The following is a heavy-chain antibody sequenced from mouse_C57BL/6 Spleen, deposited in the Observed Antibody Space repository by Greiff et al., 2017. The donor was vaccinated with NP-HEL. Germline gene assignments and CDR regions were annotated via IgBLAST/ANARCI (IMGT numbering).Heavy chain of an antibody. J-gene: IGHJ4*01. CDR3: ARGGYDYDGYYAMDY. Sequence: QVQLQQSGAELVKPGASVKMSCKASGYTFTTYPIEWMKQNHGKSLEWIGNFHPYNDDTKYNEKFKGKATLTVEKSSSTVYLKLSRLTSDDSAVYYCARGGYDYDGYYAMDYWGQGTSVTVSS. D-gene: IGHD2-4*01. CDR2: FHPYNDDT. V-gene: IGHV1-47*01. CDR1: GYTFTTYP.